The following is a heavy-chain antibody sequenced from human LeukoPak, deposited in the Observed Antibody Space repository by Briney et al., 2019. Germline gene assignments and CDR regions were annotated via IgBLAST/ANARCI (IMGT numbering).Heavy chain of an antibody. CDR1: GFSFRYFA. J-gene: IGHJ4*02. CDR2: INTDGRIT. V-gene: IGHV3-64*02. CDR3: TRDGGSFCNFDY. Sequence: GGSLRLSCVGSGFSFRYFAIHWVRQAPGKGLEYVSVINTDGRITYYADSVKGRFTISRDNSKNTVYLQMGSLRGDDMAVYYCTRDGGSFCNFDYWGQGALVTVSS. D-gene: IGHD1-26*01.